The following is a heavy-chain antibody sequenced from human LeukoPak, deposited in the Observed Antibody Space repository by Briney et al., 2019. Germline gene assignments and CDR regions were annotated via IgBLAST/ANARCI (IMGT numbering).Heavy chain of an antibody. CDR1: GFTFSSYW. D-gene: IGHD3-22*01. CDR2: IKQDGSEK. V-gene: IGHV3-7*01. CDR3: ARDGDLYYYDSSGYSSWFDP. Sequence: GGSLRLSCAASGFTFSSYWMSWVRQAPGKGLEWVANIKQDGSEKYYVDSVKGRFTISRDNAKNSLYLQMNSLRAEDTAVYYCARDGDLYYYDSSGYSSWFDPWGQGTLVTVSS. J-gene: IGHJ5*02.